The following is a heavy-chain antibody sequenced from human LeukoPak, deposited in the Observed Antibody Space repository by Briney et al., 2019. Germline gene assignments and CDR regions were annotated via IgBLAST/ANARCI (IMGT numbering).Heavy chain of an antibody. D-gene: IGHD6-19*01. V-gene: IGHV4-59*01. Sequence: SETLSLTCTVSGGSISSYYWSWIRQPPGKGLEWIGYIYYSGSTNYNPSLTSRVTISVDTSKNQFSLKLSSVTAADTAVYYCAAVAGTSWFDPWGQGTLVTVSS. CDR1: GGSISSYY. J-gene: IGHJ5*02. CDR3: AAVAGTSWFDP. CDR2: IYYSGST.